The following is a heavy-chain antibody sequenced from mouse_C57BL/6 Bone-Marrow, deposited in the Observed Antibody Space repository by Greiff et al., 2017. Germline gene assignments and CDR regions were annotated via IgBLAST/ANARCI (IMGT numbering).Heavy chain of an antibody. CDR3: ARNGLFITTVVATGDYFDY. J-gene: IGHJ2*01. CDR2: IYPGDGDT. V-gene: IGHV1-82*01. Sequence: VQLQQSGPELVKPGASVKISCKASGYAFSSSWMNWVKQRPGKGLEWIGRIYPGDGDTNYNGKFKGKATLTADKSSSTAYMQLSSLTSEDSAVYFCARNGLFITTVVATGDYFDYWGQGTTLTVSS. CDR1: GYAFSSSW. D-gene: IGHD1-1*01.